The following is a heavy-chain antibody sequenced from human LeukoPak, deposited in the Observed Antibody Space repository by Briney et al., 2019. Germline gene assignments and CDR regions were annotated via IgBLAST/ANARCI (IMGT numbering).Heavy chain of an antibody. CDR1: GDSISRSTYY. D-gene: IGHD6-25*01. J-gene: IGHJ4*02. Sequence: SETLSLTCTVSGDSISRSTYYWAWIRQPPGKGLEWIGSVYYGRSPYFNPSLESRATISVDTPKNHFSLKMSSVTAADTAVYYCARSSGTGTFSYWGQGTLVTVSS. V-gene: IGHV4-39*02. CDR2: VYYGRSP. CDR3: ARSSGTGTFSY.